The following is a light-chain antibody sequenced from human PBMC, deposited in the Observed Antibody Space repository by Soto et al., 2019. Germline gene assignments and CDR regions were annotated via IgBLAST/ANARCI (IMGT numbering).Light chain of an antibody. V-gene: IGLV2-8*01. CDR2: EVT. CDR1: SSDVGGYNY. J-gene: IGLJ7*02. CDR3: SSFAGGGNPVL. Sequence: QSALTQPPSASGSLGQSVTISCTGTSSDVGGYNYVSWHQQHPGKAPKVMIYEVTKRPPGVPDRFSGSKSGNTASLTVSGLQAEDEGVYYCSSFAGGGNPVLLGGGTPLTAL.